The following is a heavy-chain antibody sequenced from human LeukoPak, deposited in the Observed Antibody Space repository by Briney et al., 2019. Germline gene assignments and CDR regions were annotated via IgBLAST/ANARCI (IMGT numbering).Heavy chain of an antibody. Sequence: PSETLSLTCTVSGGSIRSSSHNWDWIRQPPGKGLESMGSIFYSGSTSYNPSLTSRVTISVDTTKNQFSLKLSSVTAADTAVYYCARRPKQPGFWSGYVDYWGQGILVTVSP. D-gene: IGHD3-3*01. J-gene: IGHJ4*02. CDR2: IFYSGST. CDR3: ARRPKQPGFWSGYVDY. V-gene: IGHV4-39*01. CDR1: GGSIRSSSHN.